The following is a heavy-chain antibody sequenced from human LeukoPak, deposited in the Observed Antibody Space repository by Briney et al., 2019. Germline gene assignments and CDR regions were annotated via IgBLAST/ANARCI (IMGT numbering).Heavy chain of an antibody. CDR2: IKQDGSDK. CDR1: GFTFSNYW. Sequence: GGSLRLSCAASGFTFSNYWMIWVRQAPGQGLEWVANIKQDGSDKSYVDSVRGRFTISRDNAKNSLYLQMNSLRVEDTAVYYCARSRTSGDEALLGNYWGQGTLVTVSS. V-gene: IGHV3-7*01. D-gene: IGHD1-26*01. CDR3: ARSRTSGDEALLGNY. J-gene: IGHJ4*02.